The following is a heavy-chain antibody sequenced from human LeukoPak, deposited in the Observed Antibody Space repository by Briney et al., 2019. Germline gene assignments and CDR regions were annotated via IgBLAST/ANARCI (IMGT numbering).Heavy chain of an antibody. CDR2: IYSGGST. CDR3: ARSSGGAIAARPGQFDY. Sequence: ETLSLTCAVYGGSFSGYYWSWVRQAPGKGLEWVSVIYSGGSTYYADSVKGRFTISRDNSKNTLYLQMNSLRAEDTAVYYCARSSGGAIAARPGQFDYWGQGTLVTVSS. V-gene: IGHV3-66*02. J-gene: IGHJ4*02. CDR1: GGSFSGYY. D-gene: IGHD6-6*01.